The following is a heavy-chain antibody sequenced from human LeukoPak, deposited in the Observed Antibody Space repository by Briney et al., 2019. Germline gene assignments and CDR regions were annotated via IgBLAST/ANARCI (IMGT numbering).Heavy chain of an antibody. CDR1: GFTFDDYT. D-gene: IGHD3-3*01. V-gene: IGHV3-23*01. CDR2: ITGSGGST. CDR3: ARDERLLSFLK. Sequence: GGSLRLSCAASGFTFDDYTMHWVRQTPGKGLEWVSGITGSGGSTYYADSVKGRFTISRDNSKNTLYLQMNSLRAEDTAIYYCARDERLLSFLKWGQGTLVTVSS. J-gene: IGHJ4*02.